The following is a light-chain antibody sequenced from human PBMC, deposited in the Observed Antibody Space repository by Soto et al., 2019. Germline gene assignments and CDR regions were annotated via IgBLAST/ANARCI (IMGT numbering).Light chain of an antibody. CDR1: SSNIGNNH. CDR3: AAWDDSLSAV. V-gene: IGLV1-47*01. Sequence: QSVLTQPPSASGTPGQRVTISCSGSSSNIGNNHVYWYQQLPGTAPKLLIYRNNLRPSGVPDRFSGSKSGTSASLAISGLRSEDEADYYCAAWDDSLSAVFGGGTQLTVL. J-gene: IGLJ7*01. CDR2: RNN.